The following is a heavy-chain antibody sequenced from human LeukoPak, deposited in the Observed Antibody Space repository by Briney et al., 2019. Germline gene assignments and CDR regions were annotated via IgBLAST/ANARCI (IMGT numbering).Heavy chain of an antibody. J-gene: IGHJ4*02. CDR1: GFTASSNF. D-gene: IGHD3-10*01. CDR3: ARGGDSLHY. CDR2: IYSGGST. V-gene: IGHV3-66*01. Sequence: PGGSLRLSCAASGFTASSNFMTWVRQAPGKGLEWVSVIYSGGSTYYADSVKDRFTISRDNSKNMLYLQMNSLRAEDTAVYYCARGGDSLHYWGQGTLVTVSS.